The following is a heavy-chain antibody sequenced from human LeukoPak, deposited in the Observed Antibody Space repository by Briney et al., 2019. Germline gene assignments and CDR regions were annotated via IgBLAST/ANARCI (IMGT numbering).Heavy chain of an antibody. Sequence: PGGSLRLSCAASGFTFSSYAMSWVRQAPGKGLEWVSAISGSGGSTYYADSVKGRLTISRDNSKNTLYLQMNSLRAEDTAVYYCAKPIAKNTAPDYWGQGTLVTVSS. D-gene: IGHD5-18*01. CDR3: AKPIAKNTAPDY. V-gene: IGHV3-23*01. J-gene: IGHJ4*02. CDR2: ISGSGGST. CDR1: GFTFSSYA.